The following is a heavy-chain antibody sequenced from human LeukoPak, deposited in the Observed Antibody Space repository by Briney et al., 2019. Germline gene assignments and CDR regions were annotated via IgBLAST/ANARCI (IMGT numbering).Heavy chain of an antibody. CDR3: ARESVADYYYYGMDV. CDR1: GFTFSSYW. J-gene: IGHJ6*02. Sequence: AGASLRLSCAASGFTFSSYWMHWVRQAPGKGLVWVSRINSDGSSTSYADSVNGRFTISRDNAKNTLYLQMNSLRAEETAVYYCARESVADYYYYGMDVWGQGTTVTVSS. V-gene: IGHV3-74*01. D-gene: IGHD2-21*01. CDR2: INSDGSST.